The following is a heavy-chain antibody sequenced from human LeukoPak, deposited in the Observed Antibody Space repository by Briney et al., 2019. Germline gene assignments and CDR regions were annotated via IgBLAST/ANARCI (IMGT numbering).Heavy chain of an antibody. CDR1: GFTFSSYA. CDR3: AKPIVVVPAADRNMDV. V-gene: IGHV3-23*01. CDR2: ISGSGGST. D-gene: IGHD2-2*01. Sequence: GGSLRLSCAASGFTFSSYAMSWVRQAPGKGLEWVSAISGSGGSTYYADSVKGRFTISRDNPKNTLYLQMNSLRAEDTAVYYCAKPIVVVPAADRNMDVWGKGTTVTVSS. J-gene: IGHJ6*03.